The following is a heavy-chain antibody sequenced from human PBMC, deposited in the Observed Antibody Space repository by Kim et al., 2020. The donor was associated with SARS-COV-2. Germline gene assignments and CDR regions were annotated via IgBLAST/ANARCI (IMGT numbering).Heavy chain of an antibody. CDR3: ARVKSVGGLVPFDF. V-gene: IGHV3-48*02. D-gene: IGHD1-26*01. Sequence: GGSLRLSCAASGFIFSNYNINWVRQAPGKGLEWLSYISTGVSTIYYADSVKGRFTISRDNAKNSLYLQMNGLRDEDTAVYFCARVKSVGGLVPFDFWGQGILVTVSS. CDR1: GFIFSNYN. J-gene: IGHJ4*02. CDR2: ISTGVSTI.